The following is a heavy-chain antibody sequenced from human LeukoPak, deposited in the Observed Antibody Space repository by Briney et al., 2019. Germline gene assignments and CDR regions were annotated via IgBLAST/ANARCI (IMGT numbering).Heavy chain of an antibody. CDR1: GYTLTELS. D-gene: IGHD2-15*01. CDR3: ATRYCSGGSCYDYYYYGMDV. Sequence: ASVKVSCKVSGYTLTELSMHWVRQAPGKGLEWMGGFDPEDGETIYARKFQGRVTMTEDTSTDTAYMELSSLRSEDTAVYYCATRYCSGGSCYDYYYYGMDVWGQGTTVTVSS. V-gene: IGHV1-24*01. J-gene: IGHJ6*02. CDR2: FDPEDGET.